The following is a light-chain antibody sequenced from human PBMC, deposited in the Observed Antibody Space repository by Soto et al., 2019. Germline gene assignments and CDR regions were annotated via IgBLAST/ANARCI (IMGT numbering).Light chain of an antibody. Sequence: QSVLTQPASVSGSPGQSITISCTGTSSDVGGYNYVSWYQQHPGKAPKLMIYDVSNRPSGVSNRFSGSKPGNTASLTISGLQAEDEADYYCSSYTSSSTLYVFGTGTQVTVL. V-gene: IGLV2-14*01. CDR2: DVS. J-gene: IGLJ1*01. CDR1: SSDVGGYNY. CDR3: SSYTSSSTLYV.